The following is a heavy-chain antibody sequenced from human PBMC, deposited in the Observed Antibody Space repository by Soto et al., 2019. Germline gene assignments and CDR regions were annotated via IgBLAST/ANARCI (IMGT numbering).Heavy chain of an antibody. CDR2: ISSSGSTI. J-gene: IGHJ5*02. Sequence: PGGSLRLSCAASGFTFSDYYMSWIRQAPGKGLEWVSYISSSGSTIYYADSVKGRFTISRDNAKNSLYLQMNSLRAEDTAVYYCAGSGWELLRWFDPWGQGTLVTVSS. CDR3: AGSGWELLRWFDP. CDR1: GFTFSDYY. D-gene: IGHD1-26*01. V-gene: IGHV3-11*01.